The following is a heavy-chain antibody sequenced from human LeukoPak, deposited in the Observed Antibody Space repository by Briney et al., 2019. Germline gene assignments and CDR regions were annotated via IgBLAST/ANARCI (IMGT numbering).Heavy chain of an antibody. Sequence: GGSLRLSCAASGFSFGSNAMTWVRQAPGKGLEWVSGISSSGGNTYDADSVTDRFTISRGNSKNTLYLEMNSLRAEDTAVYYCAKDIPRSGWGLDHWGQGTLVTVSS. D-gene: IGHD6-19*01. CDR3: AKDIPRSGWGLDH. CDR2: ISSSGGNT. J-gene: IGHJ4*02. CDR1: GFSFGSNA. V-gene: IGHV3-23*01.